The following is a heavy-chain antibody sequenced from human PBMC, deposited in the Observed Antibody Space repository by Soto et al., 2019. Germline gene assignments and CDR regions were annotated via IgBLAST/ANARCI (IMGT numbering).Heavy chain of an antibody. CDR3: ARRSSSWHFDC. Sequence: EVQLLESGGGLVQPGGSLRLSCAASGFTFSSYAMNWVRQAPGKGLEWVSVISGSGGSTYYTDSVKGRFTISRDNSKNTLYLQMNSLRAEDTAVYYCARRSSSWHFDCWGQGTLVTVSS. V-gene: IGHV3-23*01. D-gene: IGHD6-13*01. J-gene: IGHJ4*02. CDR1: GFTFSSYA. CDR2: ISGSGGST.